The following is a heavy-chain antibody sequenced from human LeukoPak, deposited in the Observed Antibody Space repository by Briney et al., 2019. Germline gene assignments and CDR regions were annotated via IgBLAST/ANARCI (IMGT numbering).Heavy chain of an antibody. CDR1: GGTFSSYA. Sequence: SVKVSCKASGGTFSSYAISWVRQAPGQGLEWMGGIIPIFGTANYAQKFQGRVTITTDESTSTAYMELSSLRSEDTAVYYCARTPGSSYDFWSGPPRGYFDYWGQGTLVTVSS. V-gene: IGHV1-69*05. D-gene: IGHD3-3*01. CDR2: IIPIFGTA. J-gene: IGHJ4*02. CDR3: ARTPGSSYDFWSGPPRGYFDY.